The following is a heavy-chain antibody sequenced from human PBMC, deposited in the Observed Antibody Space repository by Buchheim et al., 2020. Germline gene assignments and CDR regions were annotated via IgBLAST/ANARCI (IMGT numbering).Heavy chain of an antibody. D-gene: IGHD3-3*01. CDR3: ARLTYYDFWSGYFVPYYYYGMVV. J-gene: IGHJ6*02. Sequence: QVQLQESGPGLVKPSQTLSLTCTVSGGSISSGDYYWSWIRQPPGKGLEWIGYIYYSGSTYYNPSLKSRVTISVDTSKNQFSLKLSSVTAADTAVYYCARLTYYDFWSGYFVPYYYYGMVVWGQGTT. CDR2: IYYSGST. CDR1: GGSISSGDYY. V-gene: IGHV4-30-4*01.